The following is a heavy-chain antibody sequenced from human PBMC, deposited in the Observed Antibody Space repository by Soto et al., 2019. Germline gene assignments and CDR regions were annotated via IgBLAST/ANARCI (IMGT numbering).Heavy chain of an antibody. J-gene: IGHJ3*02. CDR1: GVSISSSSYY. CDR2: IYYSGST. V-gene: IGHV4-39*01. CDR3: ARASSMVRGVITTPPNAFDI. Sequence: PSETLSLTCTVSGVSISSSSYYWGWIRQPPGKXXXWIGSIYYSGSTYYNPSLKSRVTISVDTSKNQFSLKLSSVTAADTAVYYCARASSMVRGVITTPPNAFDIWGQGTMVIVSS. D-gene: IGHD3-10*01.